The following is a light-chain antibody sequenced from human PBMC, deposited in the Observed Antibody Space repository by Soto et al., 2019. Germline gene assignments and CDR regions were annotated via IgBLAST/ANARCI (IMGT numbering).Light chain of an antibody. CDR2: GVF. V-gene: IGKV3-20*01. CDR1: QGVTSNH. J-gene: IGKJ2*01. CDR3: QHYDGSPRT. Sequence: ENVLTQSPGTVSLSPGERATLSCRASQGVTSNHLAWYQQKPGQAPRLLIYGVFNRATGIPDRFSGSGSGXDFTLTITRLEPEDSAVYFCQHYDGSPRTFGQGTKLEIK.